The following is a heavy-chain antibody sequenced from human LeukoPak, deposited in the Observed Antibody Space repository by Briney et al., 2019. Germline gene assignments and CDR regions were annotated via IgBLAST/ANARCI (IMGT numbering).Heavy chain of an antibody. D-gene: IGHD4-17*01. V-gene: IGHV1-2*02. Sequence: ASVKVSCKASGYTFTDYYMHWVRQAPGQGLEWMGWINPNSGGRNYAQTFQGRVTMTRDTSISTAYMELSRLRSDDTAVYYCAVTTVTTDDYWGQGNLVTVSS. J-gene: IGHJ4*02. CDR2: INPNSGGR. CDR3: AVTTVTTDDY. CDR1: GYTFTDYY.